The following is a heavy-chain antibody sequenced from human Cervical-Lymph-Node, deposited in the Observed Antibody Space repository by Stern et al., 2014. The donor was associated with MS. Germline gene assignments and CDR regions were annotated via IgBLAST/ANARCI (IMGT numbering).Heavy chain of an antibody. D-gene: IGHD2-2*01. CDR2: INTNTGNP. Sequence: VQLVQSGSELKKPGASVKVSCKASGYTFTSYAMNWVRQAPGQGLEWMGWINTNTGNPTYAQGFTGRFVFSLDTSVSTAYLQISSLKAEDTAVYYCARDWGIVVVPAATEGYYYYGMDVWGQGTTVTVSS. CDR3: ARDWGIVVVPAATEGYYYYGMDV. J-gene: IGHJ6*02. CDR1: GYTFTSYA. V-gene: IGHV7-4-1*02.